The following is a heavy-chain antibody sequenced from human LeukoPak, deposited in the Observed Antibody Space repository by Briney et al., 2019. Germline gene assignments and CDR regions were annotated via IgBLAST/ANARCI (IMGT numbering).Heavy chain of an antibody. Sequence: ASVKVSCKTSGYTFIGYYMHWVRQAPGQGLEWMGWINPKNGGANYAPRFQGRVTMTRDRSISTVYMELTGLTSDDTAVYYCARENSSWTRSVDYWGQGTLVTVSS. CDR1: GYTFIGYY. V-gene: IGHV1-2*07. CDR2: INPKNGGA. CDR3: ARENSSWTRSVDY. J-gene: IGHJ4*02. D-gene: IGHD6-13*01.